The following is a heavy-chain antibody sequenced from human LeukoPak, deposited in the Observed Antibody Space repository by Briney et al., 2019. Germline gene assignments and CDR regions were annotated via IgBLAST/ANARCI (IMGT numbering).Heavy chain of an antibody. CDR3: ARGGGIAARLIGMDV. CDR2: INHSGST. Sequence: SETLSLTCAVYGGSFSGYYWSWIRQPPGKGLEWIGEINHSGSTNYNPFLKSRVTISVDTSKNQFSLKLSSVTAADTAVYYCARGGGIAARLIGMDVWGQGTTVTVSS. V-gene: IGHV4-34*01. CDR1: GGSFSGYY. D-gene: IGHD6-6*01. J-gene: IGHJ6*02.